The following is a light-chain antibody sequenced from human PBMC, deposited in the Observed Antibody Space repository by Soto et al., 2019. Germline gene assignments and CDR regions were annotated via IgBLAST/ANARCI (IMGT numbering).Light chain of an antibody. CDR3: SSYTTSSTQV. J-gene: IGLJ2*01. V-gene: IGLV2-14*01. Sequence: QSALTQPASVSGSAGQSITISCTGTSSDVGAFKYVSWYQQHPGKAPKLMIFEVRNRPSGIPNRFSGSKSGNTASLTISGLQAGDEADYYCSSYTTSSTQVFGGGTKLTVL. CDR1: SSDVGAFKY. CDR2: EVR.